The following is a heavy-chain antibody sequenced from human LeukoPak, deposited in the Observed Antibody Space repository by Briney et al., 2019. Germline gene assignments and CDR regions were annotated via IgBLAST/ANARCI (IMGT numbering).Heavy chain of an antibody. CDR3: ARDRGVVNYHYYVMDV. CDR1: GFTFDDYA. CDR2: ISWNSGSI. J-gene: IGHJ6*02. V-gene: IGHV3-9*01. D-gene: IGHD3-3*01. Sequence: GGSLRLSCAASGFTFDDYAMHWVRQAPGKGLEWVSGISWNSGSIGYADSVKGRFTISRDNAKKSLYLQMNSLRDEDTAVYYCARDRGVVNYHYYVMDVWGQGTTVTVSS.